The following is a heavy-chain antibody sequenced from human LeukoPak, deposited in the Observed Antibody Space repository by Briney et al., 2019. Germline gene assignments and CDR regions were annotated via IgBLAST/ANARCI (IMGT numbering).Heavy chain of an antibody. V-gene: IGHV4-61*01. Sequence: PSGTLSLTCTVSGGSVSSGSYYWSWIRQPPGKGLEWIGYIYYSGSTNYNPSLKSRVTISVDTSKNQFSLKLSSVTAADTAVYFCARALTGYYYAFDIWGQGTMVTVSS. CDR1: GGSVSSGSYY. CDR3: ARALTGYYYAFDI. D-gene: IGHD3-9*01. CDR2: IYYSGST. J-gene: IGHJ3*02.